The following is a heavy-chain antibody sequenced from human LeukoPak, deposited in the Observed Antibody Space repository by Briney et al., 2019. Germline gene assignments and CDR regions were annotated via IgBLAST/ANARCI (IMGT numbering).Heavy chain of an antibody. Sequence: VASVKVSCRASGYTFTGYYMHWVRQAPGQGLEWMGRINPNSGGTNYAQKFQGRVTMTRDTSISTAYMELSRLRSDDTAVYYCARLFSSGWNFDYWGQGTLVTVSS. D-gene: IGHD6-19*01. CDR2: INPNSGGT. CDR1: GYTFTGYY. J-gene: IGHJ4*02. V-gene: IGHV1-2*06. CDR3: ARLFSSGWNFDY.